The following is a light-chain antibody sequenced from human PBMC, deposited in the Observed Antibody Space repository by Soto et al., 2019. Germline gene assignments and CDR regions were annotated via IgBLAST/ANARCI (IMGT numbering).Light chain of an antibody. Sequence: QSALTHPASVSGSPGQSITISCTGTSSDVGGYNYVSWYQHHPGKAPKLLIYDVSNRPSGISNRFSGSKSDNTASLTISGLQPEDEADYYCSSYTTSNTRQIVFGTGTKLTVL. J-gene: IGLJ1*01. V-gene: IGLV2-14*03. CDR3: SSYTTSNTRQIV. CDR2: DVS. CDR1: SSDVGGYNY.